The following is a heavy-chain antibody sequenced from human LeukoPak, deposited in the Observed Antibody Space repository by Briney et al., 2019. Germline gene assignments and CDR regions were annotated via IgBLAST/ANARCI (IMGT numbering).Heavy chain of an antibody. V-gene: IGHV4-34*01. CDR1: GGSFRGYY. CDR2: INHSGST. D-gene: IGHD3-10*01. J-gene: IGHJ3*02. CDR3: AREDPNLTFSAFDI. Sequence: SETPSLTRAVYGGSFRGYYWSWVRQPPGKGGGGVGEINHSGSTNYNPSLKSRVTISVDTSKNQFSLKLSSVTAADTAVYYCAREDPNLTFSAFDIWGQGTMVTVSS.